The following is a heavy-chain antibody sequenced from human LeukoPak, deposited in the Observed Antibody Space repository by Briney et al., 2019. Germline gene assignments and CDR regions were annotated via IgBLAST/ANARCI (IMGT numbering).Heavy chain of an antibody. D-gene: IGHD1-20*01. CDR3: ARGPAITGTSDYYYYYGMDV. V-gene: IGHV4-34*01. Sequence: SETLSLTCAVYGGSFSGYYWSWIRQPPGKGLEWIGEINHSGSTNYNPSLKSRVTISVDTSKNQFSLKLSSMTAADTAVYYCARGPAITGTSDYYYYYGMDVWGQGTTVTVSS. CDR2: INHSGST. J-gene: IGHJ6*02. CDR1: GGSFSGYY.